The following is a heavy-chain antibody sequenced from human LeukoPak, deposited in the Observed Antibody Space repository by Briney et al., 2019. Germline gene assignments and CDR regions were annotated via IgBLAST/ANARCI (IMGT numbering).Heavy chain of an antibody. D-gene: IGHD6-13*01. CDR3: ARGSRGNIAAAGHFDY. Sequence: GGSLRLSCAASGFIFSIYSMNWVRQAPGKGLEWVSSISSSIIYIYYADSVKGRFTISRDNAKNSLYLQMNSLRAEDTAVYYCARGSRGNIAAAGHFDYWGQGTLVTVSS. CDR2: ISSSIIYI. V-gene: IGHV3-21*01. CDR1: GFIFSIYS. J-gene: IGHJ4*02.